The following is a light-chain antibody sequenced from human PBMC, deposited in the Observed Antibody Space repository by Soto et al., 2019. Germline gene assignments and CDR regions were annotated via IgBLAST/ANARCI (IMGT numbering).Light chain of an antibody. Sequence: QSVLTQPPSASGTPVQRVTISCSGSSSNIGSNAVNWYQQLPGTAPKLLIYSNNQRPSGVPDRFSGSKSGTSASLAISGLQSEDEADYYCAAWDDSLKGVLFGGGTKLTVL. V-gene: IGLV1-44*01. CDR2: SNN. CDR3: AAWDDSLKGVL. CDR1: SSNIGSNA. J-gene: IGLJ2*01.